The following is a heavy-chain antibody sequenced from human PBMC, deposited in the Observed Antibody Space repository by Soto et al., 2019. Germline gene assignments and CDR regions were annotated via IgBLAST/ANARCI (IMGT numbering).Heavy chain of an antibody. Sequence: GGSLRLSCAASGFAFGSYAMSWVRQAPGKGLEWVSSIDNSGGTTNDADSVRGRFTISRDNSKNTLYLQMNSLRVEDTALYYCAKGHRFGYDFLFADYCGQGSLVTVYS. CDR3: AKGHRFGYDFLFADY. D-gene: IGHD3-3*01. J-gene: IGHJ4*02. CDR1: GFAFGSYA. CDR2: IDNSGGTT. V-gene: IGHV3-23*01.